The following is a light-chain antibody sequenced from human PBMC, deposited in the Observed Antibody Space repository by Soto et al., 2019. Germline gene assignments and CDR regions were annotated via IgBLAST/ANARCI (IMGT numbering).Light chain of an antibody. Sequence: DIQLTQSPPSLSASIGDRVTITCRASQGISTFLAWYQQKPGKAPKSLIKTASTLQGGVPSRFSGSGSETDFTLTISSLQPEDVATYYCQQYSSYPRTFGQGTRLE. CDR1: QGISTF. CDR3: QQYSSYPRT. V-gene: IGKV1D-16*01. CDR2: TAS. J-gene: IGKJ5*01.